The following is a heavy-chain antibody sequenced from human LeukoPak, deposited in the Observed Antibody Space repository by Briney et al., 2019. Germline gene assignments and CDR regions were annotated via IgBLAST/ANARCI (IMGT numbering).Heavy chain of an antibody. CDR1: GGTFSSYA. J-gene: IGHJ4*02. D-gene: IGHD3-22*01. Sequence: GASVKVSCKASGGTFSSYAINWVRQATGQGLEWMGRMNSNSGNTGYAPKFQGRVTMTRNTSISTAYMELSSLRSEDTAVYYCAREFYDSSGHWGQGTLVTVSS. V-gene: IGHV1-8*02. CDR2: MNSNSGNT. CDR3: AREFYDSSGH.